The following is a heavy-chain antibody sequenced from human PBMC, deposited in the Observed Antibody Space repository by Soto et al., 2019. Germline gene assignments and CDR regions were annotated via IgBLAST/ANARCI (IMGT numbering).Heavy chain of an antibody. V-gene: IGHV3-7*03. Sequence: PGGSLRLSCAASGFTFSSYWMSWVRQAPGKGLEWVANIKQDGSEKYYVDSVKGRFTISRDNAKNSLYLQMNSLRAEDTAVYYCARPPWYNWNYVEDYFDYWGQGTLVTVSS. CDR3: ARPPWYNWNYVEDYFDY. D-gene: IGHD1-7*01. J-gene: IGHJ4*02. CDR2: IKQDGSEK. CDR1: GFTFSSYW.